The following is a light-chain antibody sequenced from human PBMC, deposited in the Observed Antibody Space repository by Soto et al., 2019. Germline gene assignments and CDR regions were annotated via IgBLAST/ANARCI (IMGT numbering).Light chain of an antibody. Sequence: EIVLTQSPGILSLSPGERATLSCRASQSVSSDFLAWYQQKPGQAPRLLIYGASTRATGIPDRFSGSGSETDFSLTISRLEPEDVALYYCQQYKNYSPSTFGQGTKVDIK. CDR3: QQYKNYSPST. J-gene: IGKJ2*01. CDR2: GAS. CDR1: QSVSSDF. V-gene: IGKV3-20*01.